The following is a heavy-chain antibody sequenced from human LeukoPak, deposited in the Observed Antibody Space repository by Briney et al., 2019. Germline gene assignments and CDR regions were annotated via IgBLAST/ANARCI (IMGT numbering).Heavy chain of an antibody. Sequence: PGGSLRLSCAASGFTFSSYSMNWVRQAPGKGLEWVSSISSSSNYIYYADSVKGRFTISRDNAKNSLYLQMNSLRAEDTAVYYCARDTVTINFDYWGQGTLVTVSS. J-gene: IGHJ4*02. D-gene: IGHD4-17*01. CDR3: ARDTVTINFDY. CDR1: GFTFSSYS. V-gene: IGHV3-21*01. CDR2: ISSSSNYI.